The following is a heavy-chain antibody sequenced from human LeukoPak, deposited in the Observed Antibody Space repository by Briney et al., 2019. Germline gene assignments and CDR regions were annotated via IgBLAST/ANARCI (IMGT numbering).Heavy chain of an antibody. CDR1: GFIFSDYA. CDR2: ISYDGSNK. D-gene: IGHD4-17*01. CDR3: ATRSPTVTLDY. J-gene: IGHJ4*02. Sequence: GRSLRLSCAASGFIFSDYAMHWVRQAPGKGLEWVAVISYDGSNKYYVDSVKGRFTISRDNSKSTLYLQMNSLRAEDTAVYYCATRSPTVTLDYWGQGTLVTVSS. V-gene: IGHV3-30-3*01.